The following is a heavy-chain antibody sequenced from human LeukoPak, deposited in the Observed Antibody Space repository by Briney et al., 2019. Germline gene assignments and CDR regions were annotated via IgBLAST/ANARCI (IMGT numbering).Heavy chain of an antibody. CDR1: GFTFSAYA. CDR2: IRGGGTSE. V-gene: IGHV3-23*01. Sequence: GGSLRLSCTASGFTFSAYAMMWVRQAPGKGPEWVSAIRGGGTSEFYADSVKGRFAISRDNSKNTLFLQMNSLRAEDTAVYYCAKDLRAYSTPFDYWGQGTLVTVSS. D-gene: IGHD5-18*01. CDR3: AKDLRAYSTPFDY. J-gene: IGHJ4*02.